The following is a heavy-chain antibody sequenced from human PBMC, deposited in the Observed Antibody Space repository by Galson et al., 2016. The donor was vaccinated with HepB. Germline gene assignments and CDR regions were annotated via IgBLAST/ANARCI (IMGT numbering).Heavy chain of an antibody. Sequence: SLRLSCAASGFTFSNRGMHWVRQAPGKGLEWVAADSMDGRRKFYADSVKGRFTISRDNSNNMLFLQMNSLRADDTAVYYCAKRHECFPPVGCSVDYWGQGTLVSVSS. CDR1: GFTFSNRG. D-gene: IGHD3-10*02. CDR3: AKRHECFPPVGCSVDY. CDR2: DSMDGRRK. V-gene: IGHV3-30*18. J-gene: IGHJ4*02.